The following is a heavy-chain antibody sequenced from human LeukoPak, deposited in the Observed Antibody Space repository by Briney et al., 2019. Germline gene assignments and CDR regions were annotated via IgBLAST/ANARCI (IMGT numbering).Heavy chain of an antibody. CDR1: GFTFSSYA. CDR2: IWYDGSNK. Sequence: GGSLRLSCAASGFTFSSYAMSWVRQAPGKGLEWVAVIWYDGSNKYYADSVKGRFTISRDNSKNTLYLQMNTLRAEDTAVYYCARNPVGDLADYFDYWGQGTLVTVSS. D-gene: IGHD3-10*01. J-gene: IGHJ4*02. CDR3: ARNPVGDLADYFDY. V-gene: IGHV3-33*08.